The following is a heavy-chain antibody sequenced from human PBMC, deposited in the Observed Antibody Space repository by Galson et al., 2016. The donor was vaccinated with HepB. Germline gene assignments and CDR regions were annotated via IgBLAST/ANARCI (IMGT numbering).Heavy chain of an antibody. Sequence: SLRLSCAASGFTFRSYAMSWVRQAPGKGLEWVSSISGSGGSTYYADSVRGRFTISRDNSKNTLYLQMNGLRAEDTAVYYCAKDPGPGHYDFWGGYYPFDSVGQGTLVTFSS. D-gene: IGHD3-3*01. CDR1: GFTFRSYA. J-gene: IGHJ4*02. V-gene: IGHV3-23*01. CDR3: AKDPGPGHYDFWGGYYPFDS. CDR2: ISGSGGST.